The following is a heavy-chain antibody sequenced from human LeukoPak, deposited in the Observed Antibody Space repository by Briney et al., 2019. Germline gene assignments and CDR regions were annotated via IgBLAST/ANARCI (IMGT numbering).Heavy chain of an antibody. CDR2: IYHSGST. V-gene: IGHV4-30-2*01. Sequence: SETLSLTCTVSGGSISSGGYYWSWIRQPPGKGLEWIGYIYHSGSTYYNPSLKSRVTISVDRSKNQFSLKLSSVTAADTAVYYCARAVNWNHGLFDYWGLGTLVTVSS. CDR1: GGSISSGGYY. J-gene: IGHJ4*02. D-gene: IGHD1-14*01. CDR3: ARAVNWNHGLFDY.